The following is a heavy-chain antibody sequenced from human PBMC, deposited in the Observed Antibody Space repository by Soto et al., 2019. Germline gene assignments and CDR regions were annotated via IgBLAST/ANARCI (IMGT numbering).Heavy chain of an antibody. CDR2: ISYDGSNI. V-gene: IGHV3-30*18. CDR3: PKDGGPVQGWPPRGECED. J-gene: IGHJ4*02. Sequence: QVQLVESGGGVAQPGGSLRLSCAASGFSFSSYGLHWVRHPPGEGLVWVAGISYDGSNIYYLDSVKGRITSSTDNSKNTLDVPRLSMRGEGTAVYPCPKDGGPVQGWPPRGECEDWGQGTQVIVSS. CDR1: GFSFSSYG. D-gene: IGHD6-19*01.